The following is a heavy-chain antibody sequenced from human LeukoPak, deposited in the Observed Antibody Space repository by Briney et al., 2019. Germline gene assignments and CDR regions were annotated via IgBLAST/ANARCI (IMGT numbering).Heavy chain of an antibody. CDR3: VKESPYALPDY. D-gene: IGHD4-17*01. J-gene: IGHJ4*02. CDR2: ISSNGGST. V-gene: IGHV3-64D*06. Sequence: GRSLRLSCAASGFTFSSYAMHWVRQAPGKGLEYVSAISSNGGSTYYADSVKGRFTISRDNSKNTLYLQMSSLRAEDTAVYYCVKESPYALPDYWGQGTLVTVSS. CDR1: GFTFSSYA.